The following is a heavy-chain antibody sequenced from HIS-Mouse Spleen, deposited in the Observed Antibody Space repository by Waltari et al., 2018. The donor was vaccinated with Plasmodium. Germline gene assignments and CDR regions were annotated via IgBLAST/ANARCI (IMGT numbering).Heavy chain of an antibody. V-gene: IGHV3-7*01. CDR2: IKQDGSEK. D-gene: IGHD6-13*01. Sequence: EVQLVASGGGLVQPGGSWRLSCAASGFTFGSYWMSWVRQAPGKGLEWVANIKQDGSEKYYVDSVKGRFTISRDNAKNSLYLQMNSLRAEDTAVYYCASSWYWYFDLWGRGTLVTVSS. CDR1: GFTFGSYW. J-gene: IGHJ2*01. CDR3: ASSWYWYFDL.